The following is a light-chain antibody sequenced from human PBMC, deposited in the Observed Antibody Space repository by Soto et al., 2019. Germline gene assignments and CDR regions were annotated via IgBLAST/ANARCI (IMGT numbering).Light chain of an antibody. V-gene: IGKV1-13*02. CDR2: DAS. Sequence: IQLTQSPSSLSASVGDRVTITCRAGQDIGSALAWSQQRPGKAPKLLLYDASNLEAGVPSRYSGSGSGSDLALTVTSLRHEGFATYYCQQFNGFPLTFGGGPKVQIK. CDR3: QQFNGFPLT. J-gene: IGKJ4*01. CDR1: QDIGSA.